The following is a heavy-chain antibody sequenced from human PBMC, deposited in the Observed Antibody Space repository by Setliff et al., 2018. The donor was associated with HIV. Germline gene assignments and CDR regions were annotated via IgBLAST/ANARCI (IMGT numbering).Heavy chain of an antibody. D-gene: IGHD2-2*01. CDR1: TYTFSSYV. J-gene: IGHJ3*02. V-gene: IGHV1-18*01. Sequence: GASVKVSCKASTYTFSSYVINWVRQAPGKGLEWMGRISVYNGNTIYAQKLQGRVIMTTDTSTSTAYMELRSLRSDDTAMYYCATQRDIVMVPGQGGFDIWAQGTMVTVSS. CDR3: ATQRDIVMVPGQGGFDI. CDR2: ISVYNGNT.